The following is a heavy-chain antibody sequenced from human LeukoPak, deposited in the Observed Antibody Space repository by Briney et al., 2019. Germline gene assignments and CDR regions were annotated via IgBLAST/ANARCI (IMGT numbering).Heavy chain of an antibody. Sequence: GASVKVSCKASGFTFTSSAMQWVRQARGQRLGWIGWIVVGSGNTNYAQKFQERVTITRDMSTSTAYMELSSLRSEDTAVYYCAADPGYCSGGSCFLKYTFDIWGQGTMVTVSS. CDR1: GFTFTSSA. J-gene: IGHJ3*02. CDR3: AADPGYCSGGSCFLKYTFDI. V-gene: IGHV1-58*02. CDR2: IVVGSGNT. D-gene: IGHD2-15*01.